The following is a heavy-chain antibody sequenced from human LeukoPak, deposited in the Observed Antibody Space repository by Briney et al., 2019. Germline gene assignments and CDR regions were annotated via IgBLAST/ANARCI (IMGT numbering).Heavy chain of an antibody. V-gene: IGHV3-53*01. CDR1: GFTVSNTY. J-gene: IGHJ2*01. CDR3: ARRHMDWYLDL. CDR2: IYSGGST. Sequence: PGGSLRLSCAASGFTVSNTYMSWVRQAPGKGLEWVSVIYSGGSTYYADSVKGRFTISRDNSKNTLYLQMNSLRADDTAVYYCARRHMDWYLDLWGRGTLLIVSS.